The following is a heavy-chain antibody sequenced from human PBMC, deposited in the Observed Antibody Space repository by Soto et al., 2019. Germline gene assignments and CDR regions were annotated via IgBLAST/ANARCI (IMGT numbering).Heavy chain of an antibody. J-gene: IGHJ6*03. Sequence: SETLSLTCTVSGGSISSGGYYWSWIRQHPGEGLEWIGYIYYSGSTYYNPSLKSRVTISVDTSKNQFSLKLSSVTAADTAVYYCARVIHGDYVSRYYYYYMDGWGKGTTVTVSS. V-gene: IGHV4-31*03. CDR2: IYYSGST. CDR1: GGSISSGGYY. D-gene: IGHD4-17*01. CDR3: ARVIHGDYVSRYYYYYMDG.